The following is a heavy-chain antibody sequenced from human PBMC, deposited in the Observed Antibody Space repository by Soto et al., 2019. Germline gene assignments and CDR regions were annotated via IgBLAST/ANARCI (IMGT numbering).Heavy chain of an antibody. D-gene: IGHD3-9*01. CDR3: ARVGYYDILTGYSDY. CDR1: GGSISSGDYY. CDR2: IYYSGST. V-gene: IGHV4-30-4*01. J-gene: IGHJ4*02. Sequence: PSETLSLTCTVSGGSISSGDYYWSWIRQPPGKGLEWIGYIYYSGSTYYNPSLKSRVTISVDTSKNQFSLKLSSVTAADTAVYYCARVGYYDILTGYSDYWGQGTLVTVSS.